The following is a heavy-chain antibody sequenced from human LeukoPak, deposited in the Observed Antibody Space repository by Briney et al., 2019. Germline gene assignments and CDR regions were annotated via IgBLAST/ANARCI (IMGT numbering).Heavy chain of an antibody. CDR2: IKQDGSEK. Sequence: GGSLRLSCAASGFTFSSYWMSWVRQAPGKGLGWVAHIKQDGSEKYYVDSVKGRFTISRDNAKNSLYLQMNSLRAEDTAVYYCARDRVVVAATLRFDPWGQGTLVTVSS. J-gene: IGHJ5*02. CDR3: ARDRVVVAATLRFDP. V-gene: IGHV3-7*01. D-gene: IGHD2-15*01. CDR1: GFTFSSYW.